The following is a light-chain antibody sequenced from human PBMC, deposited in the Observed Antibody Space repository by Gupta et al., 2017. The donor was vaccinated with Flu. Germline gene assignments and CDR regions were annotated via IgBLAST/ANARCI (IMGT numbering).Light chain of an antibody. CDR3: SSYAGTNKVV. CDR1: TSDVGGNTF. CDR2: DVR. J-gene: IGLJ2*01. V-gene: IGLV2-8*01. Sequence: SVAISCTGRTSDVGGNTFVSWYQQHSGKAPRLMIYDVRKRPSGVPVRFSGSRSGNTASLTISGLQAEDEADYYCSSYAGTNKVVFGGGTRLTVL.